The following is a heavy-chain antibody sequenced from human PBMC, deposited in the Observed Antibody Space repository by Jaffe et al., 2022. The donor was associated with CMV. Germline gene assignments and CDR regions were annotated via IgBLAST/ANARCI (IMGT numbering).Heavy chain of an antibody. CDR2: IYYSGST. J-gene: IGHJ6*03. D-gene: IGHD4-17*01. Sequence: QVQLQESGPGLVKPSETLSLTCTVSGGSISSYYWSWIRQPPGKGLEWIGYIYYSGSTNYNPSLKSRVTISVDTSKNQFSLKLSSVTAADTAVYYCARENYGDSTGYMDVWGKGTTVTVSS. CDR3: ARENYGDSTGYMDV. V-gene: IGHV4-59*01. CDR1: GGSISSYY.